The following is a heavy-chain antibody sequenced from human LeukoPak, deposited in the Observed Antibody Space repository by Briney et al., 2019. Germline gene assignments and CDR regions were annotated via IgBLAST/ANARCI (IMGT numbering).Heavy chain of an antibody. J-gene: IGHJ6*02. CDR2: ISYDGSNK. CDR3: AKGPTTVYPYYGMDV. V-gene: IGHV3-33*06. Sequence: PGRSLRLSCAASGFTFSTYGMHWVRQAPGKGLEWVAIISYDGSNKYYADSVKGRFSISRDNSKNTLYLQMNSLRAEDTAVYYCAKGPTTVYPYYGMDVWGQGTTVTVSS. CDR1: GFTFSTYG. D-gene: IGHD4-17*01.